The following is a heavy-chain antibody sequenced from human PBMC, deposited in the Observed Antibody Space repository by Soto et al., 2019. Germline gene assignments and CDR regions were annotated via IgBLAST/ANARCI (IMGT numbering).Heavy chain of an antibody. Sequence: ASVKVSCKASGYTFTSYGISWVRQAPGQGVEWMGWISAYNGKTNYEKKLQGRVTMNTDTSTRTAYMELRSLRSDETAVYYCARVFSTERNYYFDXWGQGTLVTISX. CDR2: ISAYNGKT. J-gene: IGHJ4*02. CDR3: ARVFSTERNYYFDX. D-gene: IGHD1-1*01. V-gene: IGHV1-18*01. CDR1: GYTFTSYG.